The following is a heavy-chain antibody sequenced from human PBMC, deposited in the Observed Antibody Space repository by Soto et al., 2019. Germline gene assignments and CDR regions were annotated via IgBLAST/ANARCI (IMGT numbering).Heavy chain of an antibody. D-gene: IGHD4-17*01. CDR2: ISYDGSNK. Sequence: QVQLVESGGGVVQPGRSLRLSCAASGFTFSSYAMHWVRQAPGKGLEWVAVISYDGSNKYYADSVKGRFTIARDNSKNTRYLQMNSLRAEDTAVYYCARGRIRMTTVTTVDYWGQGTLVTVSS. V-gene: IGHV3-30-3*01. J-gene: IGHJ4*02. CDR1: GFTFSSYA. CDR3: ARGRIRMTTVTTVDY.